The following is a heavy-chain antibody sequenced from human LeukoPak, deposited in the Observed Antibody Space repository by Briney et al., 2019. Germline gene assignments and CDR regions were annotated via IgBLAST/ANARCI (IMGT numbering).Heavy chain of an antibody. Sequence: PGGSLRLSCAASGFTFDDYAMHWVRQAPGKGLEWVSGISWDSGSIGYADSVKGRFTISRDNAKNSLYLQMNSLRAEDMALYYCAKDIKRIVGASDAFDIWGQGTMVTVSS. CDR3: AKDIKRIVGASDAFDI. CDR1: GFTFDDYA. D-gene: IGHD1-26*01. V-gene: IGHV3-9*03. CDR2: ISWDSGSI. J-gene: IGHJ3*02.